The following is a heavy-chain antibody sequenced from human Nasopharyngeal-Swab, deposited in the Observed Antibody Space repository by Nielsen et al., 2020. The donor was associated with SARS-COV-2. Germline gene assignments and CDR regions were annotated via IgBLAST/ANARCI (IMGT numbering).Heavy chain of an antibody. CDR3: ARRLNWNDFDY. CDR1: GYTYTNYG. J-gene: IGHJ4*02. D-gene: IGHD1-1*01. Sequence: ASVKVSCKASGYTYTNYGLNWVRQAPGQGLEWMGWISTSSGNTLYAQNIQGRVTMTTDTSTNTAYIELRSLRSDDTAVYYCARRLNWNDFDYWGQGTLVTVSS. V-gene: IGHV1-18*04. CDR2: ISTSSGNT.